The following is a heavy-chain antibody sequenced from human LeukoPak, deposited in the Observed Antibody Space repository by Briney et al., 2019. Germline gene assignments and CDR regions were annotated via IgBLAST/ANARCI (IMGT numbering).Heavy chain of an antibody. D-gene: IGHD6-19*01. V-gene: IGHV3-23*01. CDR2: ISGSGGST. CDR3: AKGVSSGWYEYFQH. J-gene: IGHJ1*01. Sequence: GGSLRLSCAASGFTFSSYAMSWVRQAPGKGLEWVSAISGSGGSTYYADSVKGRFTISRDNSKNTLYLQVNSLRAEDTAVYYCAKGVSSGWYEYFQHWGQGTLVTVSS. CDR1: GFTFSSYA.